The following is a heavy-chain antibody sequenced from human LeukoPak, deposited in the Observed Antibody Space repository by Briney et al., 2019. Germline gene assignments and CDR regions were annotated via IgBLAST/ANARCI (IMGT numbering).Heavy chain of an antibody. J-gene: IGHJ4*02. CDR1: GFTFSSYG. Sequence: GGSLRLSCAASGFTFSSYGMHWVRQAPGKGLEWVAVISYDGSNKYYADSVKGRFTISRDNSKNTLYLQMNSLRAEDTAVYYCAKALHSSGSYYFDYWGQGTLVTVSS. V-gene: IGHV3-30*18. CDR2: ISYDGSNK. D-gene: IGHD6-19*01. CDR3: AKALHSSGSYYFDY.